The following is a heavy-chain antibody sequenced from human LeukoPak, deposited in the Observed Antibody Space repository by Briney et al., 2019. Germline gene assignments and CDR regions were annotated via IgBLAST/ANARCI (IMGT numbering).Heavy chain of an antibody. CDR1: GYSISSGYY. D-gene: IGHD2-2*01. CDR2: IYHSGST. J-gene: IGHJ4*02. CDR3: ARHARHAPFDY. V-gene: IGHV4-38-2*01. Sequence: SETLSLTCAVSGYSISSGYYWGWIRQPPGKGLEWIGSIYHSGSTYYNPSLKSRVTISVDTPKNQFSLKLSSVTAADTAVYYCARHARHAPFDYWGQGTLVTVSS.